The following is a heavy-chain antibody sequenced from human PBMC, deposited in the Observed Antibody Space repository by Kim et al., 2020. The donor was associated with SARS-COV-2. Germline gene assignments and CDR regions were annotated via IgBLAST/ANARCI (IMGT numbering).Heavy chain of an antibody. CDR2: IWYDGSNK. CDR1: GFTFSSYG. J-gene: IGHJ4*02. CDR3: AKDGAPYSSASYYFDY. Sequence: GGSLRLSCAASGFTFSSYGMHWVRQAPGKGLEWVAVIWYDGSNKYYADSVKGRFTISRDNSKNTLYLQMNSLRAEDTAVYYCAKDGAPYSSASYYFDYWGQGTLVTVSS. V-gene: IGHV3-33*06. D-gene: IGHD6-25*01.